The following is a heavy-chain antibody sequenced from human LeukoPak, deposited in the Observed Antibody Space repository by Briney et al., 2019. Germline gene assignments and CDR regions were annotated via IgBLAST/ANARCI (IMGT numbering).Heavy chain of an antibody. CDR3: TVDIVATIWF. V-gene: IGHV3-15*01. CDR1: GFTFSNAW. Sequence: GGSLRLSCAASGFTFSNAWMSWVRQAPGKGLEWVGRVKSKTDGGTTDYAAPVKGRFAISRDDSKNTLYLQMNSLKTEDTAVYYCTVDIVATIWFWGQGTLVTVSS. CDR2: VKSKTDGGTT. D-gene: IGHD5-12*01. J-gene: IGHJ4*02.